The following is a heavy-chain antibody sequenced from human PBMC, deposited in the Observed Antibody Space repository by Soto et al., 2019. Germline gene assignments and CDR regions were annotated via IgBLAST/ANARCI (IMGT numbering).Heavy chain of an antibody. CDR1: EYSFSTYW. CDR3: ARQIRHHDSWSNKYYYYGLDV. J-gene: IGHJ6*02. CDR2: IYPGDSDT. Sequence: GESLKISCKGSEYSFSTYWIAWVRQMPGKGLEWMGIIYPGDSDTRYSPSFQGQVTISADKSISTAHLQWSSLKASDTAIYYCARQIRHHDSWSNKYYYYGLDVWGQGTTVTVSS. D-gene: IGHD3-3*01. V-gene: IGHV5-51*01.